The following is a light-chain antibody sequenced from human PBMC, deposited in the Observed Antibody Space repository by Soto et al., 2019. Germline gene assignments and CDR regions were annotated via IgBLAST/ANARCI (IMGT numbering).Light chain of an antibody. CDR3: LQHNSYPLT. CDR2: LAS. V-gene: IGKV1-17*01. J-gene: IGKJ3*01. Sequence: DIQMTQSPSSLSASVGDRVPITCRASPGIRNDLGWYQQRPGRAPKRLIYLASSLQSGVPSRFSGSGSGTEFTLTISRRQPEDSATAYCLQHNSYPLTFGPGTKVDIK. CDR1: PGIRND.